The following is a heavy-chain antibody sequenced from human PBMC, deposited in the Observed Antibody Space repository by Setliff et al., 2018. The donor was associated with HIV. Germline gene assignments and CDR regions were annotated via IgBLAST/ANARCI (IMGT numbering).Heavy chain of an antibody. D-gene: IGHD6-25*01. J-gene: IGHJ4*02. Sequence: SETLSLTCTVSGDSISSDDHYWSWIRQTPGKGLEWIGYIFNTGSTYYKSSLASRLTISIDTSRNQFSLQLRSVTAADTAVFYCARMSVSAAVYFDSWGQGTLVTVSS. CDR2: IFNTGST. V-gene: IGHV4-30-4*08. CDR3: ARMSVSAAVYFDS. CDR1: GDSISSDDHY.